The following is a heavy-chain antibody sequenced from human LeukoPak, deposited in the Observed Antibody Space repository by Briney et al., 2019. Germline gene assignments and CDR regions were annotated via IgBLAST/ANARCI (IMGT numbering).Heavy chain of an antibody. V-gene: IGHV3-33*01. D-gene: IGHD3-10*01. CDR3: ARDLYGHWPDI. Sequence: PGGSLRLSCATSGFTFSIYGIHWVRQAPGRGLEWVAVTWSGENNKFYRDSVAGRFTISRDDSKKTVDLQMNSLTVEDTAVYYCARDLYGHWPDIWGQGTMVTVST. CDR1: GFTFSIYG. J-gene: IGHJ3*02. CDR2: TWSGENNK.